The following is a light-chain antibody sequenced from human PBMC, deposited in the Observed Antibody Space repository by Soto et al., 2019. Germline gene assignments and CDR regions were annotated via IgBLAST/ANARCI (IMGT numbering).Light chain of an antibody. J-gene: IGKJ1*01. CDR1: QSLSGN. V-gene: IGKV3-15*01. Sequence: EIVMTQSPATLAGSPGETVTLSCRASQSLSGNLAWYQQKPGQAPRLLIFRASTRATGVPARFSGRGSGTAVTLTISGLQSEDFAVYYCQQYRKWPPWTFGTGNKVEIK. CDR3: QQYRKWPPWT. CDR2: RAS.